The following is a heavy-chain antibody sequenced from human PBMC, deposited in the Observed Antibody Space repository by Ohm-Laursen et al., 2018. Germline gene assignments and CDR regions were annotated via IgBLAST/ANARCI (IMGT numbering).Heavy chain of an antibody. J-gene: IGHJ6*02. CDR2: ISSSGSTI. CDR3: ARGQIIAARPVDV. V-gene: IGHV3-48*03. Sequence: GSLRLSCAASGFTFSSYEMNWVRQAPGKGLEWVSYISSSGSTIYYADSVKGRFTISRDNAKNSLYLQMNSLRAEDTAVYYCARGQIIAARPVDVWGQGTTVTVS. CDR1: GFTFSSYE. D-gene: IGHD6-6*01.